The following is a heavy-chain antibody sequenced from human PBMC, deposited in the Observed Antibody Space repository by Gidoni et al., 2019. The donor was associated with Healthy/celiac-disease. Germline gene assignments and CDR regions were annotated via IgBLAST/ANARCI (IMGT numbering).Heavy chain of an antibody. CDR2: MNPNSGKT. D-gene: IGHD6-19*01. CDR3: ARGLIAVAGTFSY. CDR1: GDTFTSYE. V-gene: IGHV1-8*01. Sequence: QVQLVQSGAEVKKPGAAGKGSCKAAGDTFTSYEINWVRQATGQGLEWVGWMNPNSGKTGYAQKFQGRVTMTRNTSISTAYMELSSLRSEDTAVYYCARGLIAVAGTFSYWGQGTLVTVSS. J-gene: IGHJ4*02.